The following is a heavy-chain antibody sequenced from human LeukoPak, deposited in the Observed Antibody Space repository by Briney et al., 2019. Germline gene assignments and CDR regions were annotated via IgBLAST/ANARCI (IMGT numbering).Heavy chain of an antibody. CDR3: ARDSRYCSGGSCADDAFDI. CDR1: GGSISSYY. J-gene: IGHJ3*02. D-gene: IGHD2-15*01. V-gene: IGHV4-59*01. Sequence: SETLSLTCTVSGGSISSYYWSWIRQPPGKGLEWIGYIYYSGSTNYNPSLKSRVTISVDTSKNQFSLKLSSVTAADTAVYYCARDSRYCSGGSCADDAFDIWGQGTMVTVSS. CDR2: IYYSGST.